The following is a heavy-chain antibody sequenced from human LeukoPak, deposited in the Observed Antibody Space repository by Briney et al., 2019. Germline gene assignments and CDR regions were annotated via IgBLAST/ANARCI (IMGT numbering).Heavy chain of an antibody. Sequence: ASVKVSCKASGYTFTSYGISWVRQAPGQGLEWMGWISAYNGNTNYAQKLQGRVTMTTDTSTSTAYMELRRLRSDDTAVYYCAREGYYYDSSGYYSFQHWGQGTLVTVSS. V-gene: IGHV1-18*01. CDR1: GYTFTSYG. J-gene: IGHJ1*01. CDR3: AREGYYYDSSGYYSFQH. CDR2: ISAYNGNT. D-gene: IGHD3-22*01.